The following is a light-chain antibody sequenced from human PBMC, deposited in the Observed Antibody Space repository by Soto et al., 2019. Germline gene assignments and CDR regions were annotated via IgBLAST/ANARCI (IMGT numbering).Light chain of an antibody. CDR3: QQYGRSPPMYT. J-gene: IGKJ2*01. CDR1: QSVNSSY. V-gene: IGKV3-20*01. CDR2: GAS. Sequence: DIVLTQSPGTLSLSPGERATLSCRASQSVNSSYLAWNQQKPGQAPRLLIYGASSRATAIPDRFSGSGSGTDFTLTISRLEPEDFAVYYCQQYGRSPPMYTFGRGTKLEIK.